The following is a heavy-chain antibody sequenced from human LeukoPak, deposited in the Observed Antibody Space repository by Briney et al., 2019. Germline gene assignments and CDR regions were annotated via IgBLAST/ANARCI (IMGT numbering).Heavy chain of an antibody. CDR1: GGSISSGSYY. Sequence: PSQTLSLTCTVSGGSISSGSYYWSWIRQPAGKGLEWIGRIYTSGSTNYNPSLKSRVTISVDTSKNQSSLKLSSVTAADTAVYYCARGGSGYDNWGQGTLVTVSS. CDR2: IYTSGST. D-gene: IGHD3-22*01. J-gene: IGHJ4*02. V-gene: IGHV4-61*02. CDR3: ARGGSGYDN.